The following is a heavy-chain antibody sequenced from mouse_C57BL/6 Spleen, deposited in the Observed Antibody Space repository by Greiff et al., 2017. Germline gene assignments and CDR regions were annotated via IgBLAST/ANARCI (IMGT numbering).Heavy chain of an antibody. CDR2: FYPGSGSI. Sequence: VKVVESGAELVKPGASVKLSCKASGYTFTEYTIHWVKQRSGQGLEWIGWFYPGSGSIKYNEKFKDKATLTADKSSSTVYMELSRLTSEDSAVYFCARHDYYYGSRAYWGQGTLVTVSA. V-gene: IGHV1-62-2*01. CDR3: ARHDYYYGSRAY. J-gene: IGHJ3*01. CDR1: GYTFTEYT. D-gene: IGHD1-1*01.